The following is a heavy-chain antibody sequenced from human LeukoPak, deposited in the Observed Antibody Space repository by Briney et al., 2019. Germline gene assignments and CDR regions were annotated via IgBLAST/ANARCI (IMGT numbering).Heavy chain of an antibody. Sequence: ASVKVSCKASGYTFTSYGISWVRQAPGQGLEWMGWMNPNSGNTGYAQKFQGRVTMTRNTSISTAYMELSSLRSEDTAVYYCARFTAAYYYYGMDVWGQGTTVTVSS. V-gene: IGHV1-8*02. J-gene: IGHJ6*02. CDR1: GYTFTSYG. CDR2: MNPNSGNT. CDR3: ARFTAAYYYYGMDV. D-gene: IGHD5-18*01.